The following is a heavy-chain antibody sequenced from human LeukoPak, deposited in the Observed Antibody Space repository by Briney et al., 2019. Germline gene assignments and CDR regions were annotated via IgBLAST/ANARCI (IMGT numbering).Heavy chain of an antibody. CDR1: GYTFINNW. J-gene: IGHJ1*01. CDR3: AKRVTDSSGYYYFTEYFQH. V-gene: IGHV1-46*01. Sequence: ASVKVSCKASGYTFINNWMHWVRQAPGQGLEWVGLINPTGTTTLYAQKFQGRVTMTTDTSTSTAYMELRSLRSDDTAVYYCAKRVTDSSGYYYFTEYFQHWGQGTLVTVSS. D-gene: IGHD3-22*01. CDR2: INPTGTTT.